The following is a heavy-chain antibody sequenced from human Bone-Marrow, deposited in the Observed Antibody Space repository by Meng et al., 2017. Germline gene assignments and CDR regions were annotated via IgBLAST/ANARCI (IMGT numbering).Heavy chain of an antibody. D-gene: IGHD3-10*01. Sequence: GESLKISCAASGFTFSRNGMHWVRQAPGKGLEWVAVIWYDGSNKYYADSVKGRFTISRDNSKNTLYLQMNSLRAEDTAVYYCARVTYSYGSGSGGLFDYWGQGTLVTVSS. V-gene: IGHV3-33*01. CDR2: IWYDGSNK. CDR1: GFTFSRNG. J-gene: IGHJ4*02. CDR3: ARVTYSYGSGSGGLFDY.